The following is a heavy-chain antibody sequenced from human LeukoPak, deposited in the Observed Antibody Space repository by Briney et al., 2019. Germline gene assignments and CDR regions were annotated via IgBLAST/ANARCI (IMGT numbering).Heavy chain of an antibody. CDR1: GFTFTNSA. V-gene: IGHV1-58*02. CDR2: IVVGSGNT. CDR3: AAEDTGY. D-gene: IGHD2-8*02. Sequence: SVKVSFKASGFTFTNSAMQWVRQARGQRLEWIGWIVVGSGNTNYAQKFQERVTITRDMSTSTAYMELSSLRSEDTAVYYCAAEDTGYWGQGTLVTVSS. J-gene: IGHJ4*02.